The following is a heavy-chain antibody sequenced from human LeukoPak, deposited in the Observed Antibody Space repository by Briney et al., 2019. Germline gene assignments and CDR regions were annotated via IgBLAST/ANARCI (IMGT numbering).Heavy chain of an antibody. J-gene: IGHJ4*02. CDR2: ISGSTNYI. CDR3: ARSYYYGSGRNDY. Sequence: GGSLRLSCAASGFAFSSYTMNWVRQAPGKGLEWVSSISGSTNYIYFADSVKCRFTISRDNAKNSLYLQMNSLRAEDTAVYYCARSYYYGSGRNDYWGQGTLVTVSS. V-gene: IGHV3-21*01. D-gene: IGHD3-10*01. CDR1: GFAFSSYT.